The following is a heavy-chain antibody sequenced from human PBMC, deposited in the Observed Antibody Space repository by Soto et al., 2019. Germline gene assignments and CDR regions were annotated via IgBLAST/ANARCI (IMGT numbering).Heavy chain of an antibody. Sequence: EVQLVESGGDLVKPGGCLRLSCAASGITFTNAWMSWVRQAPGKGLEWVGRIKNKADGGTTDYAAPVRGRFTISRDDSKNTLFLQMNSLRAEDTAVYYCARVKGGVEMATIWAFDPWGQGTLVTVSS. D-gene: IGHD5-12*01. J-gene: IGHJ5*02. V-gene: IGHV3-15*01. CDR3: ARVKGGVEMATIWAFDP. CDR2: IKNKADGGTT. CDR1: GITFTNAW.